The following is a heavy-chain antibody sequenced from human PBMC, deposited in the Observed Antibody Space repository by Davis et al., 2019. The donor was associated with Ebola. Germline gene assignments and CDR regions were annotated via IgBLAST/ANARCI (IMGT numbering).Heavy chain of an antibody. V-gene: IGHV3-30-3*01. CDR2: ISYDGSNK. CDR3: ARVYVGMDV. D-gene: IGHD3-10*02. CDR1: GFTFSSYA. J-gene: IGHJ6*02. Sequence: GESLKISCAASGFTFSSYAMHWVRQAPGKGLEWVAVISYDGSNKYYADSVKGRFTISRDNSKNTLYLQMNSLRAEDTAVNYCARVYVGMDVWGQGTTVTVSS.